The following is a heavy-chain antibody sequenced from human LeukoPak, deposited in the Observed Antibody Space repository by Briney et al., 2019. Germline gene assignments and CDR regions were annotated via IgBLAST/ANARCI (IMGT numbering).Heavy chain of an antibody. D-gene: IGHD6-6*01. V-gene: IGHV3-74*01. J-gene: IGHJ4*02. CDR3: AREGSIAARPPDY. Sequence: TGGSLRLSCAASGFTFSSYWMHWVRQAPGKGLVWVSRINSDGSSTSCADSVKGRFTISRDNAKNTLYLQMNSLRAEDTAVYYCAREGSIAARPPDYWGQGTLVTVSS. CDR1: GFTFSSYW. CDR2: INSDGSST.